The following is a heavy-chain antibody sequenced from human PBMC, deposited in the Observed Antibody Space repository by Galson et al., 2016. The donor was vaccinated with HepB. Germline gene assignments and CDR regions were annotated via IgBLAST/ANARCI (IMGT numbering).Heavy chain of an antibody. J-gene: IGHJ6*04. D-gene: IGHD3-10*01. CDR2: ISGKGDST. CDR1: GFTFSNFA. Sequence: CAASGFTFSNFAVTWVRQAPGKGLEWIPGISGKGDSTYYADSVKGRFTVSRDNSKNTLHLHMNSLRVDDTAVYYCANLGSGSFRWYFYGMEVWGKGTTVTVPS. V-gene: IGHV3-23*01. CDR3: ANLGSGSFRWYFYGMEV.